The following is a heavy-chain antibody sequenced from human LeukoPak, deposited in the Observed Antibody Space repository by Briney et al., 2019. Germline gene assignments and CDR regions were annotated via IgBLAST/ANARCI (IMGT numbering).Heavy chain of an antibody. V-gene: IGHV3-7*03. J-gene: IGHJ4*02. Sequence: PGGSLRLSCAASGFTVSSNYMSWVRQAPGKGLEWVANIKQDGSEKYYVDSVKGRFTISRDNAKNSLYLQMDSLRAEDTAVYYCARVLHFWYFDYWGQGTLVTVSS. D-gene: IGHD3-16*01. CDR1: GFTVSSNY. CDR3: ARVLHFWYFDY. CDR2: IKQDGSEK.